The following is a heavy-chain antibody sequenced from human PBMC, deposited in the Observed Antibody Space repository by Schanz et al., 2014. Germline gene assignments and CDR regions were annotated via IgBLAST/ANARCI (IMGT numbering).Heavy chain of an antibody. CDR2: VYMSAAST. J-gene: IGHJ5*01. CDR3: ARDERRDGYNGDFDS. V-gene: IGHV3-53*01. Sequence: EVQLVESGGGLIQPGGSLRLSCAVSGFTVSSNYMSWVRQAPGKGLEWVSTVYMSAASTSYADSVKGRFIISRDRSNNTAFLEMNSLTPDDTAVYFCARDERRDGYNGDFDSWGQGTLVTVSS. D-gene: IGHD5-12*01. CDR1: GFTVSSNY.